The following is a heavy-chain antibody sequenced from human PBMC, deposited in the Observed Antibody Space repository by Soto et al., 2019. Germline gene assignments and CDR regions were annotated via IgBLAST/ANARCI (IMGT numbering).Heavy chain of an antibody. J-gene: IGHJ6*02. D-gene: IGHD3-22*01. Sequence: PSETLSLTCTVSGDSISSYFWSWIRQPPGKGLEWIGCDYHSGSTNYSPSLKRRVSISVDTSKNQFSLRLTSVTAADTAVYYCARTYSSSYSRYPVYYGMDVWGQGTTVTVSS. CDR1: GDSISSYF. V-gene: IGHV4-59*01. CDR3: ARTYSSSYSRYPVYYGMDV. CDR2: DYHSGST.